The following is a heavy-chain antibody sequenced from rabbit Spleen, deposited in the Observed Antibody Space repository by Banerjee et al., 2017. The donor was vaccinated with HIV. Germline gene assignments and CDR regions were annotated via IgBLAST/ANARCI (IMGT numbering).Heavy chain of an antibody. V-gene: IGHV1S45*01. J-gene: IGHJ4*01. D-gene: IGHD4-2*01. CDR2: IYISSGST. CDR1: GVSLNDKDV. CDR3: ARSYAGGAGGL. Sequence: EQLEESGGGLVKPEGSLTLTCKASGVSLNDKDVMCWVRQAPGKGLEWIACIYISSGSTYYASWAKGRFTISKTSSTTVTLQLTSLTAADTATYFCARSYAGGAGGLWGPGTLVTVS.